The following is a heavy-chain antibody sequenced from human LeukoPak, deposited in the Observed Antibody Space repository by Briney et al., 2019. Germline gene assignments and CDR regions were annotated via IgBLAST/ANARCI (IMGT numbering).Heavy chain of an antibody. D-gene: IGHD1-26*01. J-gene: IGHJ4*02. Sequence: GGSLRLSCAASGFTFSSYSMNWVRQAPGKGLEWVSSISSSSSYIYYADSVKGRFTISRDNAKNSLYLQVNSLRAEDTAVYYCARRPRDSGNYDGPSGLDYWGQGTLVTVSS. V-gene: IGHV3-21*01. CDR1: GFTFSSYS. CDR2: ISSSSSYI. CDR3: ARRPRDSGNYDGPSGLDY.